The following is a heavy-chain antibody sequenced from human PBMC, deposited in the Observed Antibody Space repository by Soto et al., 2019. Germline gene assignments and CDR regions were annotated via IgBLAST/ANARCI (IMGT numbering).Heavy chain of an antibody. CDR3: ARDLRYSSSWSWWFDP. D-gene: IGHD6-13*01. Sequence: SVKVACAASAYSLTSYVSSWVRQAPGQGLEWMGWISAYNGNTNYAQKLQGRVTMTTDTSTSTAYMELRSLRSDDTAVYYCARDLRYSSSWSWWFDPCGQGTLVTVSS. V-gene: IGHV1-18*01. J-gene: IGHJ5*02. CDR1: AYSLTSYV. CDR2: ISAYNGNT.